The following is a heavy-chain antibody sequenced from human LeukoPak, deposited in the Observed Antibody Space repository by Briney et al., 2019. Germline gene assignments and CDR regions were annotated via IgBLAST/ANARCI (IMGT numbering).Heavy chain of an antibody. CDR3: AKDLSTYFDY. J-gene: IGHJ4*02. D-gene: IGHD5/OR15-5a*01. CDR2: ISYDGGNK. Sequence: GRSLRLSCAASGFTFSSYGMHWVRHAPGKGLEWVAVISYDGGNKYYADSVKGRFTVSRDNSKNRLYLQMNSLRAEDTAVYYCAKDLSTYFDYWGQGTLVTVSS. CDR1: GFTFSSYG. V-gene: IGHV3-30*18.